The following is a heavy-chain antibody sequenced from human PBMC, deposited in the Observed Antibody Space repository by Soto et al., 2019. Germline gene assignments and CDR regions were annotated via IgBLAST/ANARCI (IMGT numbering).Heavy chain of an antibody. CDR1: GDSVSSNSAA. CDR2: TYYRSKWYN. V-gene: IGHV6-1*01. J-gene: IGHJ6*02. CDR3: ARDHRVTNPDYYGMDV. Sequence: SQTLSLTCAISGDSVSSNSAALNWIRQSPSRGLEWLGRTYYRSKWYNDYAVSVKSRITINPDTSKNQFSLQLNSVTPEDTAVYYCARDHRVTNPDYYGMDVWGQGTTVTVSS. D-gene: IGHD4-17*01.